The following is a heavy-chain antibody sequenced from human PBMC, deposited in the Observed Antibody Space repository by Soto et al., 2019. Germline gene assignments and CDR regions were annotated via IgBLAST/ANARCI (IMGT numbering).Heavy chain of an antibody. CDR2: ITGSGGRT. D-gene: IGHD1-26*01. CDR3: ARDQRWELPHYLDS. CDR1: GFTFSSSA. J-gene: IGHJ4*02. V-gene: IGHV3-23*01. Sequence: PGGSLRLSCAASGFTFSSSAMTWVRQAPGKGLEWVSTITGSGGRTYYADSVKGRFTISRGNSKNTLYLQMNSLRVEDTAVYYCARDQRWELPHYLDSWGQGTLVTVSS.